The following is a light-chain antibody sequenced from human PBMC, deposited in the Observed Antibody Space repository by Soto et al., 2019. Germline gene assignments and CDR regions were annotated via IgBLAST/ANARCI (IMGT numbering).Light chain of an antibody. CDR1: QSVSSN. J-gene: IGKJ1*01. Sequence: EIVMTPSPATLSVSPVERATLSCRASQSVSSNLAWYQQKPGQAPRLLIYGASTRATGIPARFSGSGSGTEFTLTISSLQPEDVATYYCQKYNSAPMTFGQGTKVDIK. CDR2: GAS. V-gene: IGKV3-15*01. CDR3: QKYNSAPMT.